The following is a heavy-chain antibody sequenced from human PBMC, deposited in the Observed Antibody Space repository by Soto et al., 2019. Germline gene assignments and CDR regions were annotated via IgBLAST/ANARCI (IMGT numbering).Heavy chain of an antibody. V-gene: IGHV3-30*18. CDR1: GFTFSSYG. J-gene: IGHJ4*02. D-gene: IGHD5-12*01. CDR2: ISYDGSNK. CDR3: AKGGYSGYDQLH. Sequence: QVQLVESGGGVVQPGRSLRLSCAASGFTFSSYGMHWVRQAPGKGLEWVAVISYDGSNKYYADSVKGRFTISRDNSKNTLYLQMNSLRAEDMAVYYCAKGGYSGYDQLHWGQGTLVTVSS.